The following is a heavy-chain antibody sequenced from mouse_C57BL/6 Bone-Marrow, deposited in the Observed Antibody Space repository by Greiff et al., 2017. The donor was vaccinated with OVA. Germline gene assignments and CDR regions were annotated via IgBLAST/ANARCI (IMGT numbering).Heavy chain of an antibody. CDR3: ARGGYYGSSFDY. J-gene: IGHJ2*01. V-gene: IGHV1-64*01. Sequence: QVQLQQPGAELVKPGASVKLSCKASGYTFTSYWMHWVKQRPGQGLVWIGMIHPNSGSTNYNEKFKSKATLTVDKSSSTAYMQLSSLTSEDSAVYYCARGGYYGSSFDYWGQGTTLTVSS. CDR1: GYTFTSYW. CDR2: IHPNSGST. D-gene: IGHD1-1*01.